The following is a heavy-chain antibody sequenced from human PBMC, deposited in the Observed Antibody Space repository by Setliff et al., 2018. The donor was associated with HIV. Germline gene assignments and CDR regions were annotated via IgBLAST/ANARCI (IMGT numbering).Heavy chain of an antibody. V-gene: IGHV4-39*02. D-gene: IGHD1-7*01. CDR3: ASSPRKTGTTSA. CDR2: IYYSGNT. CDR1: GGSISSSFYY. J-gene: IGHJ5*02. Sequence: ETLSLTCTVSGGSISSSFYYWGWIRQPPGKGLEWIGSIYYSGNTYYNPSLKSRVTMSVDTSKNHFSLKLSSVTAADTAVYCCASSPRKTGTTSAWGQGTLVTVSS.